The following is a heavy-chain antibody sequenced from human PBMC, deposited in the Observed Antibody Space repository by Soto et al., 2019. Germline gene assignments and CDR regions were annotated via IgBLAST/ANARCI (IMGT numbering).Heavy chain of an antibody. CDR2: MYNTGST. V-gene: IGHV4-59*13. J-gene: IGHJ6*02. CDR1: GGSISRYY. CDR3: ARDLWGYCGTDCYPLDV. Sequence: PSETLSLTCTVSGGSISRYYWSWIRQRPGKGLEWIGYMYNTGSTVYNPPFKSRVTISVDTSKNQFSLRLNSVTAADTAVYYCARDLWGYCGTDCYPLDVWGQGTTVTVS. D-gene: IGHD2-21*02.